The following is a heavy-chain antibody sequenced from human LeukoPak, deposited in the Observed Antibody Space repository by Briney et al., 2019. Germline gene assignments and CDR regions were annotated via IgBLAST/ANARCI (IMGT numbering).Heavy chain of an antibody. J-gene: IGHJ4*02. V-gene: IGHV3-30-3*01. CDR1: GFTFRSYA. D-gene: IGHD2-21*01. CDR3: ARDLSENYSIDY. CDR2: ISYDGAVK. Sequence: AGGSLRLSCSASGFTFRSYAIHWVRQAPGKGLEWVAFISYDGAVKYYADSVKGRSFISRDNSKNTLYLQMSSLRAEDTAVYYCARDLSENYSIDYWGQGTLVTVSS.